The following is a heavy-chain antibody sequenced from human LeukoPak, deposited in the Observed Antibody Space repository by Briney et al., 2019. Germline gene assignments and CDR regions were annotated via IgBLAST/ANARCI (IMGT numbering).Heavy chain of an antibody. CDR2: ISGSGGST. D-gene: IGHD5-12*01. Sequence: GGSLRLSCAASGFTFGSYAMSWVRQAPGKGLEWVSAISGSGGSTYYADSVKGRFTISRDNSKNTLYLQMNSLRAEDTAVYYCAKDGYSGYKDPYYFDYWGQGTLVTVSS. V-gene: IGHV3-23*01. CDR1: GFTFGSYA. J-gene: IGHJ4*02. CDR3: AKDGYSGYKDPYYFDY.